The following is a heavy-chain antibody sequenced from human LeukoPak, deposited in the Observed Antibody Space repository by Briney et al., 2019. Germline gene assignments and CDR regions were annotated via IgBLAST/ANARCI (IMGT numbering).Heavy chain of an antibody. D-gene: IGHD4-17*01. J-gene: IGHJ3*02. V-gene: IGHV3-11*01. CDR1: GFTFSDYY. CDR3: ARAQGAMTTGRAFDI. CDR2: SSSSGSTI. Sequence: PGGSLRLSCAASGFTFSDYYMSWIRQAPGKGLEWVSYSSSSGSTIYYADSVKGRFTIFRDNAKNSLYLQMNSLRAEDTAVYYCARAQGAMTTGRAFDIWRQGTMVAVSS.